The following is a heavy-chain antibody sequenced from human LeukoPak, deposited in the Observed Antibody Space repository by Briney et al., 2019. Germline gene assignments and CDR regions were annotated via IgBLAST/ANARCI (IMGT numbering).Heavy chain of an antibody. V-gene: IGHV1-69*13. CDR2: IIPIFGTA. D-gene: IGHD4-23*01. CDR3: ARARRGDGGNARLDY. Sequence: SVKVSCKASGGTFSSYAISWARQAPGQGLEWVGGIIPIFGTANYAQQFEGRVTFTADDSRGTAHGEVSTLSSGDRAVFCCARARRGDGGNARLDYWGQGTLVTVSS. CDR1: GGTFSSYA. J-gene: IGHJ4*02.